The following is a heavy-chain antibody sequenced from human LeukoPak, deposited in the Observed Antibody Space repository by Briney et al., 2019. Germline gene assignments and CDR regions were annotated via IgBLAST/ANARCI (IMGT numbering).Heavy chain of an antibody. V-gene: IGHV4-34*01. CDR1: GGSFSGYY. CDR2: INHSGST. D-gene: IGHD3-10*01. J-gene: IGHJ3*02. Sequence: PSETLSLTCAVYGGSFSGYYWSWIRQPPGKGLEWIGEINHSGSTNYNPSLKSRVTISVDTSKNQFSLKLSSVTAADTAVYYCARYASPSSGAFDIWGQRTMVTVSS. CDR3: ARYASPSSGAFDI.